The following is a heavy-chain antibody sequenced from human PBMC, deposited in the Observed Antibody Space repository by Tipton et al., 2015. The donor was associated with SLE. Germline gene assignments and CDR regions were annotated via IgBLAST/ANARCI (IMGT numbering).Heavy chain of an antibody. CDR1: GGSFSGYY. CDR3: ASRASSSWYLDYYYMDV. J-gene: IGHJ6*03. CDR2: INHSGST. Sequence: TLSLTCAVYGGSFSGYYWSWIRQPPGKGLEWIGEINHSGSTNYNPSLKSRVTISVDTSKNQFSLRLSSVTAADTAVYYCASRASSSWYLDYYYMDVWGKGTTVTVSS. D-gene: IGHD6-13*01. V-gene: IGHV4-34*09.